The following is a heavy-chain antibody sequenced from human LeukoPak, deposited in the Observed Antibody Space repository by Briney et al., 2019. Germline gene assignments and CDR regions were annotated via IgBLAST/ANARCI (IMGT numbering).Heavy chain of an antibody. V-gene: IGHV3-43*02. J-gene: IGHJ4*02. CDR3: ARGFPGDPPAFDY. D-gene: IGHD2-21*01. Sequence: PGGSLRLSCAASGFTFDDYVMHWVRQAPGRGLEWVSIIRGDGVTTYYADSMRGRLTISRDNSENSLYLQMHSLRIEDTALYYCARGFPGDPPAFDYWGQGTLVTVSS. CDR1: GFTFDDYV. CDR2: IRGDGVTT.